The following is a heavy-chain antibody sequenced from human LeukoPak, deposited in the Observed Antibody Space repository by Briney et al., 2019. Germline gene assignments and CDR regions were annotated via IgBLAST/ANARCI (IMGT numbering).Heavy chain of an antibody. V-gene: IGHV4-59*01. J-gene: IGHJ5*02. D-gene: IGHD5-24*01. CDR3: TRDRRDGYNYVDP. Sequence: SETLSLTCTVSGGSINNYYWSWIRQPPGKGLEWIGYISYIGNTDYNPSLKSRVTISVDTSKNQFSLKLNSLTPADTAIYYCTRDRRDGYNYVDPWGQGTMVTVSS. CDR2: ISYIGNT. CDR1: GGSINNYY.